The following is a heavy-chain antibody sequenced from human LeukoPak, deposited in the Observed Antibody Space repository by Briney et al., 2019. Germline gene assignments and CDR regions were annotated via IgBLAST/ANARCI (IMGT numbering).Heavy chain of an antibody. CDR1: GASMSTYY. CDR2: LLDRWRT. Sequence: SGTLSPTCTVSGASMSTYYWSWLRQPPGKGLEWIGYLLDRWRTKDNPSLQSRVALSADTSKNQCSLRLTSVTAADTAVYYCATIRRGSIYGYFDFWGQGILVTVSS. J-gene: IGHJ4*02. V-gene: IGHV4-59*01. D-gene: IGHD5-18*01. CDR3: ATIRRGSIYGYFDF.